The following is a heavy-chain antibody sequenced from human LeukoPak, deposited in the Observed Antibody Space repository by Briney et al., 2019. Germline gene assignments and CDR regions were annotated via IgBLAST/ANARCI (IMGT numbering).Heavy chain of an antibody. CDR1: GGFITSGTYH. Sequence: PSETLSLTCTVSGGFITSGTYHWGSIRQPPGKGLEWIGYIYYSGSTYYNPSLKSRVTISVDTSKNQFSLKLSSVTAADTAVYYCARGQTDYGDTNWGQGTLVTVSS. V-gene: IGHV4-31*03. D-gene: IGHD4-17*01. J-gene: IGHJ4*02. CDR3: ARGQTDYGDTN. CDR2: IYYSGST.